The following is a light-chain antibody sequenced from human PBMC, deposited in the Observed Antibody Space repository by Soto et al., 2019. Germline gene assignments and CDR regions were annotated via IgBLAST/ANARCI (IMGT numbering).Light chain of an antibody. J-gene: IGKJ2*03. CDR3: QQYGNPRPSG. CDR2: GAS. V-gene: IGKV3-20*01. CDR1: QSVSSSY. Sequence: EIVLTQSPGTLSLSPGERATLSCRASQSVSSSYLAWYQQKPGQAPRVLIHGASSRATGIPDRFSGSGSGTDFALTISRLEPEDFAVYFCQQYGNPRPSGFGQGTKVEIK.